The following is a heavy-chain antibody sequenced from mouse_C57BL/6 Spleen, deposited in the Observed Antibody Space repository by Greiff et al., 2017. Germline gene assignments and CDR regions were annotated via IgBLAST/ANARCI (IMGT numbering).Heavy chain of an antibody. D-gene: IGHD2-4*01. Sequence: QVQLKESGAELARPGASVKLSCKASGYTFTSYGISWVKQRTGQGLEWIGEIYPRSGNTYYNEKFKGKATLTADKSSSTAYMELRSLTSADSAVYFCARDDYDYDGYAMDYWGQGTSVTVSS. CDR3: ARDDYDYDGYAMDY. CDR1: GYTFTSYG. CDR2: IYPRSGNT. J-gene: IGHJ4*01. V-gene: IGHV1-81*01.